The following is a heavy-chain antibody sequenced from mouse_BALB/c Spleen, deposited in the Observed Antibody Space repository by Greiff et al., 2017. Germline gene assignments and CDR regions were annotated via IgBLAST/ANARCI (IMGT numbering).Heavy chain of an antibody. CDR1: GFTFSDYY. Sequence: EVQLVESGGGLVKPGGSLKLSCAASGFTFSDYYMYWVRQTPEKRLEWVATISDGGSYTYYPDSVKGRFTISRDNAKNNLYLQMSSLKSEDTAMYYCARDFLYGIFDDWGQGTTLTVAS. V-gene: IGHV5-4*02. J-gene: IGHJ2*01. CDR2: ISDGGSYT. D-gene: IGHD1-1*01. CDR3: ARDFLYGIFDD.